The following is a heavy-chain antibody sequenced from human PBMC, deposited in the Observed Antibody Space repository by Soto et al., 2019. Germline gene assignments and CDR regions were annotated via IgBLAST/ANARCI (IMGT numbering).Heavy chain of an antibody. CDR1: GYSINRGYY. CDR2: IYHRGAT. V-gene: IGHV4-38-2*01. CDR3: ARYQYDSIGHGDEH. Sequence: PSETLSRTCSVSGYSINRGYYWGWIRQAPGKGLEWIGSIYHRGATYYAPSLKARAAISLDTSNNNFTQRLTSVTVADTAIYYCARYQYDSIGHGDEHWGQGALVTVCS. J-gene: IGHJ4*02. D-gene: IGHD3-22*01.